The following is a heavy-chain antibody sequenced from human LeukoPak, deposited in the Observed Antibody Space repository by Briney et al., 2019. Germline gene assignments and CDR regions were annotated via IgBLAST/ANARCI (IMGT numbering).Heavy chain of an antibody. CDR1: GGSISSSNW. Sequence: SETLSLTCAVSGGSISSSNWWSWVRPPPGKGLEWIGEIYHSGSTNYTPSLKSRVTISVDKSKNQFSLKLSSVTAADTAVYYCARVGGSGSYSPFDYWGQGTLVTVSS. CDR2: IYHSGST. D-gene: IGHD3-10*01. CDR3: ARVGGSGSYSPFDY. V-gene: IGHV4-4*02. J-gene: IGHJ4*02.